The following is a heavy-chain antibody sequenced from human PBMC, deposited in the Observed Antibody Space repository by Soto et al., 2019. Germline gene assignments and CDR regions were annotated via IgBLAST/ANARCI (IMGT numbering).Heavy chain of an antibody. CDR2: IYTSGST. J-gene: IGHJ5*02. D-gene: IGHD3-16*01. V-gene: IGHV4-4*07. Sequence: SETLSLTCTVYGGSISSYYWSWIRQPAGKGLEWIGRIYTSGSTNYNPSLKSRVTMSVDTSKNQFSLKLSSVTAADTAVYYCARDSLRACLGEREFDPWGQGTLVTVSS. CDR3: ARDSLRACLGEREFDP. CDR1: GGSISSYY.